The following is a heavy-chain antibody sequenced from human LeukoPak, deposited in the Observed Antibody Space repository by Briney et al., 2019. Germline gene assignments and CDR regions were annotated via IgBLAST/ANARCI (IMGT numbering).Heavy chain of an antibody. CDR3: ARQNDFRLDY. V-gene: IGHV5-51*01. D-gene: IGHD3-3*01. CDR2: IYPGDSDT. Sequence: GASVKVSCKASGYTFSSYWIGWVRQMPGKGLEWMGIIYPGDSDTRYSPSLQGQVTISVDTSIGTAYLQWSSLGASDTAIYYCARQNDFRLDYWGQGTLATVSS. CDR1: GYTFSSYW. J-gene: IGHJ4*02.